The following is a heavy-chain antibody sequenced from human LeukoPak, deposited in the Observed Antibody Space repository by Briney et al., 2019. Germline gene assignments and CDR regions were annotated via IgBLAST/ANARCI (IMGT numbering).Heavy chain of an antibody. CDR2: IYYTGST. J-gene: IGHJ4*02. D-gene: IGHD3-22*01. Sequence: PSETLSLTCTVSGGSISSYYWSWIRQPPGKGLEWIGYIYYTGSTNYNPSLKSRVTISVDTSKNQFSLKLSSVTAADTAVYYCARVPGYYYDSSGYWGFDYWGQGTLVTVSS. V-gene: IGHV4-59*01. CDR1: GGSISSYY. CDR3: ARVPGYYYDSSGYWGFDY.